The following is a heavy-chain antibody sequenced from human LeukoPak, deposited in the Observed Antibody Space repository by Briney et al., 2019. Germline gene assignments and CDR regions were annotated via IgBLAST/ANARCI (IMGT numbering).Heavy chain of an antibody. CDR2: INHSGST. Sequence: SETLSLTCAVYGGSFSGYYWSWIRQPPGKGLEWIGEINHSGSTNYNPSLKSRVTISVDTSKNQFSLKLSSVTAADTAVYYCARGRGTVDYYYYGMDVWGQGTTVTVSS. V-gene: IGHV4-34*01. D-gene: IGHD4-23*01. CDR3: ARGRGTVDYYYYGMDV. CDR1: GGSFSGYY. J-gene: IGHJ6*02.